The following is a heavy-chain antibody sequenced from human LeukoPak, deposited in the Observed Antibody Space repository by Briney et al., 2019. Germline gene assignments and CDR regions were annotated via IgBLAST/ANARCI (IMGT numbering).Heavy chain of an antibody. CDR1: GYTFRNYG. J-gene: IGHJ4*02. Sequence: ASVKVSCKASGYTFRNYGISWVRQAPGQGLEWMGWMSPGNGVTAYGQKLQGRVTMTTDTSTTKVYMELRSLRSDDTAVHFCARAADQYDSSGRSYSDYWGQGTLVTVSP. CDR3: ARAADQYDSSGRSYSDY. V-gene: IGHV1-18*01. D-gene: IGHD3-22*01. CDR2: MSPGNGVT.